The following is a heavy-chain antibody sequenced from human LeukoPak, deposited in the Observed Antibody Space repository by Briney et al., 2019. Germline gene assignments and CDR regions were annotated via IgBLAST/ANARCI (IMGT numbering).Heavy chain of an antibody. CDR3: ARGYSSGWPPDY. CDR1: GFTFSSYS. V-gene: IGHV3-21*01. Sequence: GGSLRLSCAASGFTFSSYSMNWVRQAPGKGLEWVSSISSSSRYIYYADSVKGRFTISRDNAKNSLYLQMNSLRAEDTAVYYCARGYSSGWPPDYWGQGTLVTVSS. J-gene: IGHJ4*02. CDR2: ISSSSRYI. D-gene: IGHD6-19*01.